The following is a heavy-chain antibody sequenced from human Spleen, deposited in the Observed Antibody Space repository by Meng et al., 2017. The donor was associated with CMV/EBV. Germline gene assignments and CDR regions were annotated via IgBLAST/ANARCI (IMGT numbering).Heavy chain of an antibody. CDR3: ARLPTIVEYVTSSYRGY. J-gene: IGHJ4*02. D-gene: IGHD2/OR15-2a*01. CDR2: IYPGDSDT. V-gene: IGHV5-51*01. Sequence: YSCTDHWIGWVRQKPGKGLEWMGVIYPGDSDTTYSPSFQGQVTFSAVKSISTAYLQWSSLKTSDTAMYYCARLPTIVEYVTSSYRGYWGQGTLVTVSS. CDR1: YSCTDHW.